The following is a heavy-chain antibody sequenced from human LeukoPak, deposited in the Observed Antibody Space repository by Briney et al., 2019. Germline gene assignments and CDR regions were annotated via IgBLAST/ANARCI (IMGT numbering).Heavy chain of an antibody. J-gene: IGHJ4*02. CDR3: AKAGDSSSSPLFLD. CDR1: GFTFSSYA. Sequence: GGSLRLSCAASGFTFSSYAMSWVRQAPGKGLEWVSAISGGGDSTYYADSVKGRFTISRDNSKNALYLQMNSLRAEDTAVYYCAKAGDSSSSPLFLDWGQGTLVTVSS. D-gene: IGHD6-6*01. CDR2: ISGGGDST. V-gene: IGHV3-23*01.